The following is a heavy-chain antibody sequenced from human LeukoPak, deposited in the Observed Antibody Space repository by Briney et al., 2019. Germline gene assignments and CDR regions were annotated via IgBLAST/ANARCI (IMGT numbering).Heavy chain of an antibody. Sequence: GASVKVSCKASGYTFTSYDINWVRQATGQGLEWMGWMNPNSGNTGYAQKFQGRVTMTRNTSISTAYMELSSRRSEDTAVYYCARGKTSGSYYGYFQHWGQGTLVTVSS. CDR3: ARGKTSGSYYGYFQH. D-gene: IGHD1-26*01. CDR1: GYTFTSYD. J-gene: IGHJ1*01. V-gene: IGHV1-8*01. CDR2: MNPNSGNT.